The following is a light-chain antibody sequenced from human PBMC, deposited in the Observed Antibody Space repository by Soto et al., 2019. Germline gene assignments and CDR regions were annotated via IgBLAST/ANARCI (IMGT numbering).Light chain of an antibody. V-gene: IGKV1-12*01. J-gene: IGKJ4*01. CDR3: QQATIFPLT. CDR2: GAS. Sequence: DIQMTQSPSSVSASVGDRVIITCRASQAFSNLLAWYQQKPGKAPKLLIYGASTLQGGVPSRFRGSESGTDFTLTISSLQPEDSATYYCQQATIFPLTFGGGTEVEIK. CDR1: QAFSNL.